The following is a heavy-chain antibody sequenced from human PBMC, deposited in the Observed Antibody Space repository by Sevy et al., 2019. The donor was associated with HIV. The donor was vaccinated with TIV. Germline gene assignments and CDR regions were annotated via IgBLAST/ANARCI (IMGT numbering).Heavy chain of an antibody. CDR1: CGSISSFY. D-gene: IGHD5-18*01. Sequence: SETLSLTCTVSCGSISSFYWNWIRQSPGKGLEWIGYISYSGSTNYNPSLKRRVTISVDTSKNQFSLKLSSVTAADTAVYYCARGIFSYGYWREFDYWGQGNLVTVSS. CDR2: ISYSGST. CDR3: ARGIFSYGYWREFDY. J-gene: IGHJ4*02. V-gene: IGHV4-59*01.